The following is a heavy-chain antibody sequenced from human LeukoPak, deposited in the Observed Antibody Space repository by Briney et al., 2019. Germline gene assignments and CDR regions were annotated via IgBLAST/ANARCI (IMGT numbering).Heavy chain of an antibody. J-gene: IGHJ3*02. CDR1: GFTFSSYS. V-gene: IGHV3-48*02. CDR2: ISSSSSII. D-gene: IGHD3-22*01. Sequence: GGSLRLSCAASGFTFSSYSMNWVRQAPGKGLEWLSYISSSSSIIYYADPVKGRFTISRDNAENSLYLQMNSLRDEDTAVYYCARDGDSSGYYAAFDIWGQGTMVTISS. CDR3: ARDGDSSGYYAAFDI.